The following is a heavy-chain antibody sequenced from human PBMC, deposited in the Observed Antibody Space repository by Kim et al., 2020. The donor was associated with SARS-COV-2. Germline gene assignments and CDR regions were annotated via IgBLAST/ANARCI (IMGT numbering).Heavy chain of an antibody. D-gene: IGHD3-9*01. J-gene: IGHJ3*02. V-gene: IGHV1-3*01. Sequence: SQKFQGRVTITRDTSASTAYMELSSLRSEDTAVYYCARGGVVEWFDAFDIWGQGTMVTVSS. CDR3: ARGGVVEWFDAFDI.